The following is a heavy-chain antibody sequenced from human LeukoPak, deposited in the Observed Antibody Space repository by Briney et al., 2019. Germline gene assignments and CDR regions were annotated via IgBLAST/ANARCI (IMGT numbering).Heavy chain of an antibody. CDR2: INADGSTT. J-gene: IGHJ3*01. Sequence: PGGSLRLSCAASGFTFGNSWVHWVRQAPGKGLVWVSLINADGSTTTYADSVKGRFTISRDNARNTVSLQMNSLTIEDTAVYYCVVVVEPPDSDGFDVWGPGTMITVSS. CDR1: GFTFGNSW. CDR3: VVVVEPPDSDGFDV. D-gene: IGHD1-14*01. V-gene: IGHV3-74*01.